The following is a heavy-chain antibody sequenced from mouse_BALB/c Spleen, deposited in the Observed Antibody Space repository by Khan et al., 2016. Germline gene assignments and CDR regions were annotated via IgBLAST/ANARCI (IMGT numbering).Heavy chain of an antibody. V-gene: IGHV14-3*02. CDR2: IDPANGNT. D-gene: IGHD1-1*01. CDR3: GGRGAIYDYGSTYGD. J-gene: IGHJ2*01. CDR1: GFNIKDTF. Sequence: VRLQQSGAELVKPGASVKLSCTASGFNIKDTFMHWVKQRPEQGLEWSGRIDPANGNTRYAPKFQGKATITADTAPNKAYLQRSSLTSADTAVDGCGGRGAIYDYGSTYGDWGKGTTLTVSS.